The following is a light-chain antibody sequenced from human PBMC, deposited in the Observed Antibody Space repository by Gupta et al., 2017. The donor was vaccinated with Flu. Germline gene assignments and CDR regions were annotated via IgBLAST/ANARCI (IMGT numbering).Light chain of an antibody. Sequence: SYKLTQPSSVSVSSGQTASIPCSGDELGRKFPSGYQQTPGQSPLLVIYQGDKRPSGTPERFSGSTSGNTATLTISGAQSMDEANYFCQVWDSGSVIFGGGTKLTVL. V-gene: IGLV3-1*01. CDR1: ELGRKF. CDR2: QGD. CDR3: QVWDSGSVI. J-gene: IGLJ2*01.